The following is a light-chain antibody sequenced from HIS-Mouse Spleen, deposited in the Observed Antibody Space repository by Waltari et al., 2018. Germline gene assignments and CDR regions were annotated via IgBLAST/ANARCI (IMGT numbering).Light chain of an antibody. Sequence: SYELTHPPSVSVSQGQTARNTCSGDALPKKYAYWYQQKSGQAPVLVIYEDSKRPSGIPERFSGSSSGTMATLTISGAQVEDEADYYCYSTDSSGNHRVFGGGTKLTVL. CDR3: YSTDSSGNHRV. CDR2: EDS. V-gene: IGLV3-10*01. J-gene: IGLJ2*01. CDR1: ALPKKY.